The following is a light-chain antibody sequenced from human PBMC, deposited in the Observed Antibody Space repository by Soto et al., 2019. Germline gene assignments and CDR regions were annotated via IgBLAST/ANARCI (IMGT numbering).Light chain of an antibody. Sequence: DIQMTQSPSTLSASVGDRVTITCRASQSISDWLAWFQQKPGKAPKVLIYDASTLERGVPSRFSGSGSGTEFTLTISSLQPEDSATYYCQHHNSSPWTFGQGTRVEIK. CDR1: QSISDW. CDR3: QHHNSSPWT. V-gene: IGKV1-5*01. CDR2: DAS. J-gene: IGKJ1*01.